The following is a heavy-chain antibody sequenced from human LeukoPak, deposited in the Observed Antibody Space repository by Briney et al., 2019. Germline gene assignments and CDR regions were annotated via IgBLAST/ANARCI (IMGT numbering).Heavy chain of an antibody. V-gene: IGHV3-48*04. J-gene: IGHJ6*02. CDR1: GFTFNTYT. CDR2: ISGSSGII. Sequence: GGSLRLSCAASGFTFNTYTMNWVRQAPGKGLEWVSYISGSSGIIDYADSVRGRFTISRDNAKNSLYLQMNSLRAEDTAVYYCARLYCSGGSCFNYYYGMDVLGQGTTVTVSS. D-gene: IGHD2-15*01. CDR3: ARLYCSGGSCFNYYYGMDV.